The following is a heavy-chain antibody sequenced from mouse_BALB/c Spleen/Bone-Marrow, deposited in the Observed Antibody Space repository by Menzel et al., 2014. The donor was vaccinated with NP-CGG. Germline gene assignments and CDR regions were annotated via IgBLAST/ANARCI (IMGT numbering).Heavy chain of an antibody. Sequence: VKLQESGPGIVAPSQSLSIPCTVSGFSLTSYGVPWVRQPPGKGLEWLGVIWAGGSTNYNSALMSRLSINKDNSKSQVFLKMNSLQTDDTAMYYCARDLGRYFDVWGEGTTVTVSS. D-gene: IGHD4-1*01. CDR1: GFSLTSYG. V-gene: IGHV2-9*02. J-gene: IGHJ1*01. CDR3: ARDLGRYFDV. CDR2: IWAGGST.